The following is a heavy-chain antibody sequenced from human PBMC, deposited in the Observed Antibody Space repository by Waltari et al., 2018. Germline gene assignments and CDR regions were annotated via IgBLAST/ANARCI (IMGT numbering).Heavy chain of an antibody. Sequence: QVQLQESGPGLVKPSETLSLTCAVSGYSISSGYYWGWLRQPPGKGLEWIGSIYHSGSTYYNPSLKSRVTISVDTSKNQFSLKLSSVTAADTAVYYCARQGGYYDSSGYYYYFDYWGQGTLVTVSS. CDR2: IYHSGST. D-gene: IGHD3-22*01. V-gene: IGHV4-38-2*01. CDR3: ARQGGYYDSSGYYYYFDY. CDR1: GYSISSGYY. J-gene: IGHJ4*02.